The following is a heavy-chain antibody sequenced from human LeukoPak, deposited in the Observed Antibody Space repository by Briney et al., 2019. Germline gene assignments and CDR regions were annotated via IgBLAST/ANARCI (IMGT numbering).Heavy chain of an antibody. CDR3: AREKASAGPHFEH. V-gene: IGHV4-59*01. D-gene: IGHD6-13*01. CDR2: NYNRGTT. Sequence: SETLSLTCTVSGGSISSYYWNWIRQPPGKGLEWIGYNYNRGTTAYNPSLKSRVTISVDRSKNQFSLSLTSVTAADTAFYYCAREKASAGPHFEHWGRGILVTVSS. CDR1: GGSISSYY. J-gene: IGHJ4*02.